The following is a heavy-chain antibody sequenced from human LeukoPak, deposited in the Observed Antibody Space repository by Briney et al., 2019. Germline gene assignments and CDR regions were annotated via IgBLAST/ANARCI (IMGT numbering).Heavy chain of an antibody. CDR2: IYYSGST. CDR3: ASALGRAYYFDY. J-gene: IGHJ4*02. V-gene: IGHV4-59*01. Sequence: ETLSLTCTVSGGSISSYYWSWIRQPPGKGLEWIGYIYYSGSTNYNPSLKSRVTISVDTSKNQFSLKLSSVTAADTAVYYCASALGRAYYFDYWGQGTLVTVSS. CDR1: GGSISSYY.